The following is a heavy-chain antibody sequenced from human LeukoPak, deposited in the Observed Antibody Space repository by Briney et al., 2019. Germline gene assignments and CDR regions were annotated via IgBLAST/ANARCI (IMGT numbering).Heavy chain of an antibody. CDR3: ARPDGTYYYDH. CDR1: GYTFTGYY. D-gene: IGHD1-1*01. Sequence: ASVTFSCKASGYTFTGYYMHWVRQAGGQGREWMGWINPNSGGTNYAQKFQGRVTMTRDTSISTAYMELSRLRSDDTAVYYCARPDGTYYYDHWGQGTLVTVPS. J-gene: IGHJ4*02. V-gene: IGHV1-2*02. CDR2: INPNSGGT.